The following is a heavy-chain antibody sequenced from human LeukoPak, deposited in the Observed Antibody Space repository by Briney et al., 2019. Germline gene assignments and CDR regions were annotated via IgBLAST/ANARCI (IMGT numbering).Heavy chain of an antibody. V-gene: IGHV3-7*05. CDR1: GXTFSTFW. J-gene: IGHJ4*02. CDR2: IKEDGGEK. CDR3: ARGGGSSDY. D-gene: IGHD1-26*01. Sequence: GGALRLSCAASGXTFSTFWMSWVRQAPGKGLEWVASIKEDGGEKYYVESVQGRFTISRDNAKNSLFLQMNSLRAEDTAVYYCARGGGSSDYWGQGTLVTVSS.